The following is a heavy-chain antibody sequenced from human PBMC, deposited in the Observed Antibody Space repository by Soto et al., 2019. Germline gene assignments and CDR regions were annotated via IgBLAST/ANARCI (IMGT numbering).Heavy chain of an antibody. V-gene: IGHV4-39*01. CDR1: GGSISRGPYS. J-gene: IGHJ6*02. Sequence: SETLSLTCTVSGGSISRGPYSWGWIRQPPGKGLEWIGTFYYSGSTSYNPSLRSRVTISLDTSKDQFSLKLRSVTAADTALYYCARQGLGVLHGLVDVWGQGTTVTVSS. CDR3: ARQGLGVLHGLVDV. CDR2: FYYSGST. D-gene: IGHD3-10*01.